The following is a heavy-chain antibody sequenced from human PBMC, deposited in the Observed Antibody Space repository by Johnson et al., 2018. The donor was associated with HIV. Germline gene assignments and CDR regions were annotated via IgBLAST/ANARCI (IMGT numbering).Heavy chain of an antibody. J-gene: IGHJ3*02. D-gene: IGHD3-3*01. V-gene: IGHV3-66*01. Sequence: VQLMESGGDLVQPGGSLRLSCAASGFTFSSYAMSWVRQAPGKGLEWVSVIYSGGSTYYADSVKGRFTISRDNFKNTLYLQMNSLRAGDTAVYYCARGRPYYNFWSGDDAFDIWGQGTMVTVSS. CDR3: ARGRPYYNFWSGDDAFDI. CDR1: GFTFSSYA. CDR2: IYSGGST.